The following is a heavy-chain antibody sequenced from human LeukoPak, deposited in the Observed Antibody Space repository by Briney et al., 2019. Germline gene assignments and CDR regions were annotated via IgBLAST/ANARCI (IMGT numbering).Heavy chain of an antibody. CDR1: GGSFSGYY. CDR2: INHSGST. J-gene: IGHJ3*02. D-gene: IGHD3-3*01. V-gene: IGHV4-34*01. CDR3: ARTSIGVVKGFDI. Sequence: SETLSLTCAVYGGSFSGYYWSWIRQPPGKGLEWIGEINHSGSTNYNPSLKSRVTISVDTSKNQFSLKLSSVTAADTAVYYCARTSIGVVKGFDIWGQGTMVTVSS.